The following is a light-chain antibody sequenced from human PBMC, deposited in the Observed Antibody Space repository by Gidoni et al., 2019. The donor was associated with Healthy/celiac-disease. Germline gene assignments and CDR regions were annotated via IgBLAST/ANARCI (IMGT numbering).Light chain of an antibody. Sequence: QSVLTQPPPASGTPGHRVTLSCSGSSSNIGSNTVTWYQQLPGTAPKRLIYSNNQPPSGVPDRFSGAKSGTSASLAIRGLQSEDEADYYCAAWDDSLNGWVFGGGTKLTVL. V-gene: IGLV1-44*01. CDR3: AAWDDSLNGWV. CDR1: SSNIGSNT. J-gene: IGLJ3*02. CDR2: SNN.